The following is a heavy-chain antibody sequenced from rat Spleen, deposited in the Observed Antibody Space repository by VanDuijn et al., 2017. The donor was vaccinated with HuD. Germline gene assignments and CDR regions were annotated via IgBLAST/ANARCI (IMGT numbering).Heavy chain of an antibody. D-gene: IGHD1-10*01. J-gene: IGHJ3*01. CDR2: ISYEGSST. Sequence: EVQLVESGGGLVQPGRSLKLSCAASGFTFSNYGMHWIRQAPTKGLEWVASISYEGSSTYYGDSVKGRFTISRDNAKSTLYLQMNSLRSEDTATYYCARHGDNYGWFAYWGQGTLVTVSS. CDR3: ARHGDNYGWFAY. CDR1: GFTFSNYG. V-gene: IGHV5-22*01.